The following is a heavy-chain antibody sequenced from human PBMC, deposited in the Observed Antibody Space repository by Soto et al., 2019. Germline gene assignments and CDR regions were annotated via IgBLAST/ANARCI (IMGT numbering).Heavy chain of an antibody. V-gene: IGHV3-33*01. CDR3: ARDAIFEDHNWFDP. J-gene: IGHJ5*02. Sequence: GGSLRLSCAASGFTFSSYGMHWVRQAPGKGLEWVAVIWYDGSNKYYADSVKGRFTISRDNSKNTLYLQMNSLRAEDTAVYYCARDAIFEDHNWFDPWGQGTLVTVSS. CDR2: IWYDGSNK. CDR1: GFTFSSYG. D-gene: IGHD3-3*01.